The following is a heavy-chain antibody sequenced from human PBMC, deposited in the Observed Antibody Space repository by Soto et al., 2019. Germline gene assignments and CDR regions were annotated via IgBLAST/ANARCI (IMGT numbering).Heavy chain of an antibody. V-gene: IGHV3-21*01. Sequence: GGSLRLSCAASGFTFSSYSMNWVRQAPGKGLEWVSSISSSSSYIYYADSVKGRFTISRDNAKNSLYLQMNSLRAEDTAVYYCARDISEHSSSCYYYYYGMDVWGQGTTVTVSS. J-gene: IGHJ6*02. CDR1: GFTFSSYS. CDR3: ARDISEHSSSCYYYYYGMDV. CDR2: ISSSSSYI. D-gene: IGHD6-13*01.